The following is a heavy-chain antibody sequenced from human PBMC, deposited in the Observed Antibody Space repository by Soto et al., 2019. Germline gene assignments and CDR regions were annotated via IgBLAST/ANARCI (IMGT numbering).Heavy chain of an antibody. CDR3: ARGDCVGGTCYSLAGSFYYDMDV. V-gene: IGHV3-74*01. CDR2: INSDGSVS. Sequence: EVQLVESGGGLVQPGGSLRLSCVASGFTFSNYWRYWVRQAPGEGLVWVSRINSDGSVSSYADSVKGRLTISRDNVKNTLYLQMDSLRAEDTAVYYCARGDCVGGTCYSLAGSFYYDMDVWGKGTTVTVFS. J-gene: IGHJ6*03. CDR1: GFTFSNYW. D-gene: IGHD2-15*01.